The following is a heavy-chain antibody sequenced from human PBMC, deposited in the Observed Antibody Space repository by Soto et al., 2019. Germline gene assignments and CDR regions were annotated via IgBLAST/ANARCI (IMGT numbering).Heavy chain of an antibody. V-gene: IGHV3-21*01. Sequence: EVQVVESGGGLVKPGGSPKLSCTASGFTFDSYTMNWLRQAPGRGLEWVSSISATTTYKYYADSVKGRFIISRDNARNSLYLQTNSPRAEDTAVYYCARGGTSKSGHLWYFDLWGRGTLVTVSS. CDR3: ARGGTSKSGHLWYFDL. CDR1: GFTFDSYT. CDR2: ISATTTYK. J-gene: IGHJ2*01. D-gene: IGHD1-1*01.